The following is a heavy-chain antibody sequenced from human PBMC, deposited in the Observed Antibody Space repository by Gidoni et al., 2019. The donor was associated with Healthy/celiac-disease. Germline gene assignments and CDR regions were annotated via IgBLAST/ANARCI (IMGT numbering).Heavy chain of an antibody. CDR3: AKPYSSAASLCQH. D-gene: IGHD6-19*01. J-gene: IGHJ1*01. CDR1: GSTFGSYA. CDR2: ISGGGGST. Sequence: EVQLLESGGGLVQPGGSLRLSCAASGSTFGSYAMSWVRQAPGKGREWVSAISGGGGSTYYADSVKGRFTISRDNSKNTLYLQMNSLRAEDTAVYYCAKPYSSAASLCQHWGQGTLVTVSS. V-gene: IGHV3-23*01.